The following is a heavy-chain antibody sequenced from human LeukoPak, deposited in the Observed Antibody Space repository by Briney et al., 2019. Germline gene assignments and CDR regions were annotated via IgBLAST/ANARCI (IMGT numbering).Heavy chain of an antibody. CDR3: ARHRIVGGNYYYYYMDV. CDR1: RYSFTSYW. Sequence: GESLKISCKGSRYSFTSYWIGWVRQMPGKGLEWMGIIYPGDSDTRYSPSFQGQVTISADKSISTAYLQWSSLKASDTAMYYCARHRIVGGNYYYYYMDVWGKGTTVTVSS. D-gene: IGHD1-26*01. J-gene: IGHJ6*03. CDR2: IYPGDSDT. V-gene: IGHV5-51*01.